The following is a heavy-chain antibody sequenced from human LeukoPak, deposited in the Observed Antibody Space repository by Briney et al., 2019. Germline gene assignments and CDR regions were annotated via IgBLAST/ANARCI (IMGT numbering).Heavy chain of an antibody. D-gene: IGHD5-24*01. CDR2: ISYDVSNK. CDR3: AKDSRWYSDDAY. CDR1: GFTFSSYG. Sequence: GGSLRLSCAASGFTFSSYGMDWVRQAPGKGLEWVAVISYDVSNKYYADFVKGRFTISRDNSKNTLYLQMNSLRAEDRAVYYCAKDSRWYSDDAYWGQGTLVTVSS. V-gene: IGHV3-30*18. J-gene: IGHJ4*02.